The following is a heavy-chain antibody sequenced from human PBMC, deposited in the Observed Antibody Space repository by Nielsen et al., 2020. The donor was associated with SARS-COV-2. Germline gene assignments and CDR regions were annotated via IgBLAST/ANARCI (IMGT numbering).Heavy chain of an antibody. D-gene: IGHD6-19*01. V-gene: IGHV3-23*01. CDR1: GFIFDNYA. CDR2: ISGSGSMI. CDR3: TKVPNSSGPPLFYGMDV. J-gene: IGHJ6*02. Sequence: GESLKISCVASGFIFDNYAMNWVRQAPGKGLEWVSTISGSGSMIYYTDSVKGRFTISRDSSKNTVFLQMNSLRAGDTAIYYCTKVPNSSGPPLFYGMDVWGQGTTVIVSS.